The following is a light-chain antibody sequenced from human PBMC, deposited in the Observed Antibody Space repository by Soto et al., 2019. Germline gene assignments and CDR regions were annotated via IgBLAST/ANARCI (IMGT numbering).Light chain of an antibody. J-gene: IGKJ4*01. CDR3: QHRSAWRFLT. Sequence: TQSPATVSLSPGESATLSCRASQTVSNYLAWYQQKPGQAPRLLIYYASERATGIPARFSGSGSGTDYTLTISSLEPEDSAVYYCQHRSAWRFLTFGGGTKVEI. CDR1: QTVSNY. V-gene: IGKV3-11*01. CDR2: YAS.